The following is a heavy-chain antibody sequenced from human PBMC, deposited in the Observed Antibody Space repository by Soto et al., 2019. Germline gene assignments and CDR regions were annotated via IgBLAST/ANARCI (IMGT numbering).Heavy chain of an antibody. V-gene: IGHV4-39*01. D-gene: IGHD1-26*01. CDR2: IYYSGST. Sequence: ASETLSLTCTVSGGSISSSSYYWGWIRQPPGKGLEWIGSIYYSGSTYYNPSLKSRVTISVDTSKNQFSLKLSSVTAADTAVYYCARHLSGSYDYWGQGTLVTVSS. CDR1: GGSISSSSYY. J-gene: IGHJ4*02. CDR3: ARHLSGSYDY.